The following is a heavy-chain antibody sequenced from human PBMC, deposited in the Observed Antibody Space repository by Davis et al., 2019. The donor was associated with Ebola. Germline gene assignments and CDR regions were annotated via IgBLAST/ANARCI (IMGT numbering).Heavy chain of an antibody. D-gene: IGHD5-12*01. J-gene: IGHJ6*04. CDR1: GDSVAGGSGG. CDR3: ARGWLRSGLDV. CDR2: TYYSSKLYN. Sequence: PSETLSLTCAISGDSVAGGSGGWNWIRQSPSRGLEWLGRTYYSSKLYNGYAESVKSRINISPDTAKNQFSLHLNSVTPEDTAVYYCARGWLRSGLDVWGKGAAVIVSS. V-gene: IGHV6-1*01.